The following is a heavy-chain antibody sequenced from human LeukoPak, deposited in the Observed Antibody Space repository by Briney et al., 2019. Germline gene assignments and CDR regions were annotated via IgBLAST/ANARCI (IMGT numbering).Heavy chain of an antibody. CDR3: ARGPYYYGMDV. Sequence: PGGSLRLSCAASGFTFSSYPMNWVRQAPGKGLERVAVISYDGSNKYYADSVKGRFTISRDNSKNTLYLQMNSLRAEDTAVYYCARGPYYYGMDVWGQGTTVTVSS. CDR2: ISYDGSNK. J-gene: IGHJ6*02. V-gene: IGHV3-30*04. CDR1: GFTFSSYP.